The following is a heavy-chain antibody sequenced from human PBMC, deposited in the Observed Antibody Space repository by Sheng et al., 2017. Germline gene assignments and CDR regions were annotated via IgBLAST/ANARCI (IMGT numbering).Heavy chain of an antibody. Sequence: EVQLVESGGGLVQPGGSLRLSCAASGFTFSSYEMNWVRQAPGKGLEWVSYISSSGSTIYYADSVKGRFTISRDNAENSLYLQMNSLRAEDTAVYYCARGYYDSSGYSWFDPGARDLVTVSS. J-gene: IGHJ5*02. CDR1: GFTFSSYE. CDR3: ARGYYDSSGYSWFDP. V-gene: IGHV3-48*03. CDR2: ISSSGSTI. D-gene: IGHD3-22*01.